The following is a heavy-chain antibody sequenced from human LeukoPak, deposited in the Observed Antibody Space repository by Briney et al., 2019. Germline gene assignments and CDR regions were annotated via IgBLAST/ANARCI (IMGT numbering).Heavy chain of an antibody. Sequence: GGSLRLSCAASGFTFSSYAMHWVRQAPGKGLEWVAVISYDGSNKYYADSVKGRFTISRDNSKNTLYLQMNSLRAEDTAVYYCAKDRRSGYDRSPFDYWGQGTLVTVSS. J-gene: IGHJ4*02. V-gene: IGHV3-30-3*01. CDR2: ISYDGSNK. CDR1: GFTFSSYA. D-gene: IGHD5-12*01. CDR3: AKDRRSGYDRSPFDY.